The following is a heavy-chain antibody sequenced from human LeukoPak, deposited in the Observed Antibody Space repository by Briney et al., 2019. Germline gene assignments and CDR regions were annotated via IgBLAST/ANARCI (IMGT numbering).Heavy chain of an antibody. D-gene: IGHD1-1*01. CDR3: AKANWVPNADPVW. V-gene: IGHV3-23*01. J-gene: IGHJ4*02. CDR1: GISFSNYA. CDR2: IRGNGDT. Sequence: GGSLRLSCAASGISFSNYAMSWVRQAPARGPEWVSSIRGNGDTFYADSVKGRFTLSKDDSRNTGYLQLNNLRVDNTAEYYCAKANWVPNADPVWWGQEPWSPSPQ.